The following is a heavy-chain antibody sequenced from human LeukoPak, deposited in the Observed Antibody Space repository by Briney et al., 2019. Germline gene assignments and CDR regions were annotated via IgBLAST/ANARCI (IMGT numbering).Heavy chain of an antibody. CDR3: VRGFDGYYGFDL. V-gene: IGHV3-7*05. CDR2: INQDGSEK. D-gene: IGHD5-24*01. Sequence: GGSLRLSCAGSGFIFSTNWMSWVRLAPGKGLEWVANINQDGSEKFYVDSVKGRFTISRDNAKNSLYVQMNSLRAEDTAVYYCVRGFDGYYGFDLWGQGTMVTVSS. J-gene: IGHJ3*01. CDR1: GFIFSTNW.